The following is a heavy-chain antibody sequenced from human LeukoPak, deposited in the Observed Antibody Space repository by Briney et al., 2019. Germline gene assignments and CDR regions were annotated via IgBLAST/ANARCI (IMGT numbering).Heavy chain of an antibody. Sequence: SETLSLTCTVSGGSISSYYWSWIRQPPGKGLEWIGYIYYSGSTYYNPSLKSRVTISVDTSKNQFSLKLSSVTAADTAVYYCARAPGSSWYNWFDPWGQGTLVTVSS. D-gene: IGHD6-13*01. J-gene: IGHJ5*02. CDR3: ARAPGSSWYNWFDP. CDR2: IYYSGST. V-gene: IGHV4-59*12. CDR1: GGSISSYY.